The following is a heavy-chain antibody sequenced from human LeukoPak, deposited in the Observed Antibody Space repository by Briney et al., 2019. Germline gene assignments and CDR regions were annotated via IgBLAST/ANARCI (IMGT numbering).Heavy chain of an antibody. V-gene: IGHV3-74*01. D-gene: IGHD4-23*01. CDR1: GFTFSNYW. CDR2: IASDGSST. CDR3: ARGRPHGNDY. Sequence: SGGSLRLSCAASGFTFSNYWIHWVRQAPGKGLVWVSRIASDGSSTTYADSVKGRFSISRDNAKNALYLQMNSLRVEDTAVYYCARGRPHGNDYWGQGTLVTVSS. J-gene: IGHJ4*02.